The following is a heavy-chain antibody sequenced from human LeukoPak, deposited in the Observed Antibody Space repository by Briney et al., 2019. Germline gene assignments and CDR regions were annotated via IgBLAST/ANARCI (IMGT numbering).Heavy chain of an antibody. CDR2: IYYSGST. D-gene: IGHD1-26*01. CDR3: ATGGSGWNFQQ. Sequence: SETLSLTCTVSGGSISSSSYCWGWIRQPPGKGLEWIGSIYYSGSTYYHPSPKSRFTISVDTSKNQFSLKLSSVTAADTAVYYCATGGSGWNFQQWGQGSLVSVSS. V-gene: IGHV4-39*01. CDR1: GGSISSSSYC. J-gene: IGHJ1*01.